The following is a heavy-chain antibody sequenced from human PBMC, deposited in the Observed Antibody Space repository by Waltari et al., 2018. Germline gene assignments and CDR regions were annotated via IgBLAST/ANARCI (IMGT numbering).Heavy chain of an antibody. CDR1: GGTFSSYA. J-gene: IGHJ6*03. D-gene: IGHD4-17*01. V-gene: IGHV1-69*14. Sequence: QVQLVQSGAEVKKPGSSVKVSCKASGGTFSSYAISWVRQAPGQGLEWMGGIIPIFGTANYAQKFQGRVTITADKSTSTAYMELSSLRSEDTAVYYCARATTVTTLYWNYYYMDVWGKGTTVTVSS. CDR2: IIPIFGTA. CDR3: ARATTVTTLYWNYYYMDV.